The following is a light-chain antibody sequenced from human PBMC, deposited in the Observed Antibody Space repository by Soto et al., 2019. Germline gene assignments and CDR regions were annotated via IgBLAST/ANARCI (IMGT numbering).Light chain of an antibody. Sequence: DIQMTQSPSSLSASVGDSVTITCRASQNIKTYLDWYQQKPGKAPKLLIFAASSLQSGVPSRFSGSRSGPDFTLTISSLQPEDFATYYCQQSYSSPPTFGQGTKVDIK. CDR3: QQSYSSPPT. J-gene: IGKJ1*01. V-gene: IGKV1-39*01. CDR1: QNIKTY. CDR2: AAS.